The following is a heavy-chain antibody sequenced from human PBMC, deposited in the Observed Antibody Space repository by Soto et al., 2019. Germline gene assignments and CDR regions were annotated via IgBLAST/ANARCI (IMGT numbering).Heavy chain of an antibody. D-gene: IGHD3-10*01. Sequence: PGGSLRLSCAASGFTFSSFGMHWVRQAPGKGLEWVAVISYDGSNKYYADSVKGRFTISRDNSKNTLYLQMNSLRAEDTAVYYCAKGIRFNWGQGTLVTVSS. V-gene: IGHV3-30*18. CDR3: AKGIRFN. CDR1: GFTFSSFG. CDR2: ISYDGSNK. J-gene: IGHJ4*02.